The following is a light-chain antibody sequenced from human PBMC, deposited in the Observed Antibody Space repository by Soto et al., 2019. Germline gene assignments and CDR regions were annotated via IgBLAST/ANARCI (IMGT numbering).Light chain of an antibody. Sequence: EIVMTQSQTTLSVSPLERATLXWKASQSVGSNLAWYQQEPGQAPRLLIYGASSRATGIPDRFSGSGSGTDSTLTISRLDPEDFAVYFCQQYGSSPRTFGQGTKVDIK. CDR2: GAS. CDR3: QQYGSSPRT. J-gene: IGKJ1*01. CDR1: QSVGSN. V-gene: IGKV3-20*01.